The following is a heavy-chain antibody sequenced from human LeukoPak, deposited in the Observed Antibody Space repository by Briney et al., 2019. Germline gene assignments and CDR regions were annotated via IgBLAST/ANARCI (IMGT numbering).Heavy chain of an antibody. CDR1: GGSFSGYY. Sequence: SETLSLTCAVYGGSFSGYYWSWIRQPPGKGLEWIGEINHSGSTNYNPSLKSRVTISVDTSKNQFSLKLSSVTAADTAVYYCARVIGGATDYWGQGTLVTVSS. CDR3: ARVIGGATDY. V-gene: IGHV4-34*01. D-gene: IGHD4-17*01. J-gene: IGHJ4*02. CDR2: INHSGST.